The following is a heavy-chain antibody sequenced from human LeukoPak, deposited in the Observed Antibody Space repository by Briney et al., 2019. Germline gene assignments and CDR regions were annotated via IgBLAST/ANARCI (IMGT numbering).Heavy chain of an antibody. V-gene: IGHV3-21*01. CDR2: ISSSSSYI. CDR1: GFTFSSYS. J-gene: IGHJ4*02. CDR3: ARDPFPGIAPLGASGEY. D-gene: IGHD6-13*01. Sequence: GGSLRLSCAASGFTFSSYSMDWVRQAPGKGLEWVSSISSSSSYIYYADSVKGRFTISRDNAKNSLYLQMNSLRAEYTAVYYCARDPFPGIAPLGASGEYWGQGTLVTVSS.